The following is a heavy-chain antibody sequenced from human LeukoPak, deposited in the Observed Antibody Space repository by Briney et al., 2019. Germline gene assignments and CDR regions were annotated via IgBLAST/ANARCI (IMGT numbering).Heavy chain of an antibody. D-gene: IGHD4-23*01. CDR2: ISSSGIFI. CDR1: GFTFNNYN. V-gene: IGHV3-21*04. CDR3: ARRAGGYSHPYDY. J-gene: IGHJ4*02. Sequence: GGSLRLSCAASGFTFNNYNLNWVRQAPGKGLEWVSSISSSGIFIYYTDSVKGRFTISRDNAKNSLYLHMDSLRAEDTAVYYCARRAGGYSHPYDYWGQGILVTVSS.